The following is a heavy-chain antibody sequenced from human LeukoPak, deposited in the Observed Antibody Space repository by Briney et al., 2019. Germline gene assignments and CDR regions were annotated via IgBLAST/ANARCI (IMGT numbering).Heavy chain of an antibody. CDR2: IFYSGST. J-gene: IGHJ3*02. V-gene: IGHV4-39*07. CDR1: GGSISTSSYY. CDR3: ARSYDILTGYFFIPAFDI. D-gene: IGHD3-9*01. Sequence: SETLSLTCTVSGGSISTSSYYWGWVRQPPGKGLEWIGNIFYSGSTYYSPSLKSRVTISLDTSRNQFSLKLNSVTAADTAVYYCARSYDILTGYFFIPAFDIWGQGTMVTVSS.